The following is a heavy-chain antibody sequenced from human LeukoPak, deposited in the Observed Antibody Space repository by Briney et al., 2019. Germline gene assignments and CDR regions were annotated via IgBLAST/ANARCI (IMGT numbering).Heavy chain of an antibody. CDR2: ISSSGGST. CDR3: ARGGWLGKPQRVDY. V-gene: IGHV3-23*01. Sequence: GGSLSLSCAASAFTFSNYAMTWVRQAPGKGLEWVSLISSSGGSTYYADSVKGRFTISRDNSKNTLYLQMNSLRAEDTAVYYCARGGWLGKPQRVDYWGQGTLVTVSS. CDR1: AFTFSNYA. J-gene: IGHJ4*02. D-gene: IGHD6-19*01.